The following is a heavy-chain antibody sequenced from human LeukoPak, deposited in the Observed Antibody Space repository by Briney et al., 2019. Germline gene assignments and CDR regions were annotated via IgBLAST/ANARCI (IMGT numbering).Heavy chain of an antibody. CDR3: ARVSQTPGGRGYFDY. CDR2: ISSSSSTM. Sequence: GGSLRLSCAASGFTFSSYSMNWVRQAPGKGLEWVSYISSSSSTMYYADSVKGRFTISRDNAKNSLYLQMNSLRAEDTAVYYCARVSQTPGGRGYFDYWGQGTLVTVSS. V-gene: IGHV3-48*01. D-gene: IGHD2-15*01. J-gene: IGHJ4*02. CDR1: GFTFSSYS.